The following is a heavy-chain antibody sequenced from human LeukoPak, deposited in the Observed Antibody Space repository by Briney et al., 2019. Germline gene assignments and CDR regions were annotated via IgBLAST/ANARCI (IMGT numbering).Heavy chain of an antibody. CDR2: ISGSGGSS. J-gene: IGHJ4*02. Sequence: GGSLRLSCAASGFTFSSYAMRWVRQAPGNGLEGVSAISGSGGSSYYADSVKVRFTISRDNSKNTLYLQRNSLIDKDKAVYYCAKDRARYFDWLLWLYFDYWGQGTLVTVSS. V-gene: IGHV3-23*01. CDR3: AKDRARYFDWLLWLYFDY. CDR1: GFTFSSYA. D-gene: IGHD3-9*01.